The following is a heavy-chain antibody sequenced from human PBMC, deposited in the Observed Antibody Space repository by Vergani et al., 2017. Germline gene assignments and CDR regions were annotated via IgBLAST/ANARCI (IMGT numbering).Heavy chain of an antibody. CDR1: GGSISSYY. CDR3: ARDVPLGKYPPAHYYYMDV. CDR2: IYYSGST. J-gene: IGHJ6*03. D-gene: IGHD3-16*01. V-gene: IGHV4-59*12. Sequence: QVQLQESGPGLVKPSQTLSLTCTVSGGSISSYYWSWIRQPPGKGLEWIGYIYYSGSTNYNPSLKSRVTISVDTSKNQFSLKLSSVTAADTAVYYCARDVPLGKYPPAHYYYMDVWGKGTTVTVSS.